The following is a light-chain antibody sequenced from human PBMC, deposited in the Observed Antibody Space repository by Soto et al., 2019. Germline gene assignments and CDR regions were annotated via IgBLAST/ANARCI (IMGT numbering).Light chain of an antibody. Sequence: QPVLTQPPSVSGSPGQSVTISCTGTSSDVGYYNRVSWYQQPPGTAPKLMVFEVSNRPSGVPDRFSGSKSGNTASLTISGRQAEDEADYYCSLYTTSSTLVFGGGTKLTVL. CDR1: SSDVGYYNR. J-gene: IGLJ2*01. V-gene: IGLV2-18*01. CDR3: SLYTTSSTLV. CDR2: EVS.